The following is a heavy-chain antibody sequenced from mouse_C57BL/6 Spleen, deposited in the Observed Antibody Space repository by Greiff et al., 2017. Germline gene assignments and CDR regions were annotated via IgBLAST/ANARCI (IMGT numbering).Heavy chain of an antibody. J-gene: IGHJ4*01. V-gene: IGHV1-9*01. CDR2: ILPGSGYT. D-gene: IGHD2-4*01. CDR1: GYTFTGYW. CDR3: ARHDYYYAMDY. Sequence: VQLVESGAELMMPGASVKLSCKATGYTFTGYWIEWVKQRPGHGLEWIGEILPGSGYTNYNQKFKGKATFTAAKSSNTAYMPLSDLTTEDSAIYYCARHDYYYAMDYWGQGTSVTVSS.